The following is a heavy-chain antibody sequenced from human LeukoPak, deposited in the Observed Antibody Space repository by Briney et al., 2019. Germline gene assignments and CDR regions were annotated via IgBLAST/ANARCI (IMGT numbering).Heavy chain of an antibody. J-gene: IGHJ4*02. CDR1: GFTFSSYS. CDR2: ISSSSSYI. V-gene: IGHV3-21*01. CDR3: AGERTLREVTMVRGVPPPGDFDY. D-gene: IGHD3-10*01. Sequence: GGSLRLSCAASGFTFSSYSMNWVRQAPGKGLEWVSSISSSSSYIYYADSVKGRFTISRDNAKNSLYLQMNSLRAEDTAVYYCAGERTLREVTMVRGVPPPGDFDYWGQGTLVTVSS.